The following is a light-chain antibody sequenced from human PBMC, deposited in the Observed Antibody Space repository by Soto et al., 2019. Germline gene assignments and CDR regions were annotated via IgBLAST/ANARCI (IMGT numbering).Light chain of an antibody. CDR1: QHVSSN. CDR2: RAS. Sequence: EIVMTQSPATLSVSPGGSATLSCRASQHVSSNFAWYRQKPGQAPTLLIYRASTRATGIPARFSGSGSVTDFTLTISSLQSEDFAVYYCQQYNNWPYTFGQGTKLEIK. CDR3: QQYNNWPYT. V-gene: IGKV3-15*01. J-gene: IGKJ2*01.